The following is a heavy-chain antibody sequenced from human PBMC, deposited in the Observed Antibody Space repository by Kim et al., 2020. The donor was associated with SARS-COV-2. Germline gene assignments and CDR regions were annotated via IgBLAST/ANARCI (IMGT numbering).Heavy chain of an antibody. J-gene: IGHJ3*02. CDR1: GGTFSSYA. V-gene: IGHV1-69*13. CDR2: IIPIFGTA. D-gene: IGHD1-26*01. Sequence: SVKVSCKASGGTFSSYAISWVRQAPGQGLEWMGGIIPIFGTANYAQKFQGRVTITADESTSTAYMELSSLRSEDTAVYYCARELGATNYAFDIWGQGTMVTVSS. CDR3: ARELGATNYAFDI.